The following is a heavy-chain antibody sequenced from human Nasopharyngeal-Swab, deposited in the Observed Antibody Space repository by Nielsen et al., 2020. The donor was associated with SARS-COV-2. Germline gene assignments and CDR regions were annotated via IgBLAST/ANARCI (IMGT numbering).Heavy chain of an antibody. Sequence: GESLKISCSASGFTFSIYAMHWVRQAPGKGLEYVSTINDYEDRLYYADSVKGRFTISRDNSKSTLYLQMDSLRAEDTAVYYCARDTVYYGSRRFLPGFGGQGTLVTVSS. CDR3: ARDTVYYGSRRFLPGF. J-gene: IGHJ4*02. V-gene: IGHV3-64*04. CDR2: INDYEDRL. D-gene: IGHD3-22*01. CDR1: GFTFSIYA.